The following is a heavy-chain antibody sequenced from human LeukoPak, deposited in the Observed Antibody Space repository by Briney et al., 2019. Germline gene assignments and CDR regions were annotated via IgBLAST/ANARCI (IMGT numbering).Heavy chain of an antibody. V-gene: IGHV3-23*01. D-gene: IGHD4-11*01. CDR1: GFTFSSYA. J-gene: IGHJ6*03. Sequence: PGGSLRLSCAASGFTFSSYAMSWVRQAPGKGLEWVSAISGSGGSTYYADSVKGRFTISRDDSKNTLYLQMNSLRAEDTAVYYCANLQSEDYYYYYMDVWGKGTTVTVSS. CDR2: ISGSGGST. CDR3: ANLQSEDYYYYYMDV.